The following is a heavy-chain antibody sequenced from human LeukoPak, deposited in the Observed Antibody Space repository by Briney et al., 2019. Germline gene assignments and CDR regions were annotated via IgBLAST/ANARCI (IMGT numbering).Heavy chain of an antibody. V-gene: IGHV3-13*01. CDR3: ARGTYDYGDYYFDY. Sequence: PGGSLRLSCAASGFTFSSYDMHWVRQATGKGLEWVSAIGTAGDTYYPGSVKGRFTISRESAKNSLYLQMNSLRAGDTAVYYCARGTYDYGDYYFDYWGQGTLVTVSS. CDR1: GFTFSSYD. CDR2: IGTAGDT. J-gene: IGHJ4*02. D-gene: IGHD4-17*01.